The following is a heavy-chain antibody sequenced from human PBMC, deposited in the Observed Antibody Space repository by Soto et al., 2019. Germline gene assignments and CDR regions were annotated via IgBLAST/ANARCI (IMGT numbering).Heavy chain of an antibody. CDR3: ARGHLRGNYYYYGLDV. CDR1: GFTVSSNY. V-gene: IGHV3-53*01. J-gene: IGHJ6*02. CDR2: IYSGGGT. Sequence: GGSLRLSCAASGFTVSSNYMSWVRQPPGKGLEWVSVIYSGGGTYYADSVKGRFTISRDNSKNTVYLQMNSLRAEDTAVYYCARGHLRGNYYYYGLDVWGQGTTVTAP. D-gene: IGHD3-16*01.